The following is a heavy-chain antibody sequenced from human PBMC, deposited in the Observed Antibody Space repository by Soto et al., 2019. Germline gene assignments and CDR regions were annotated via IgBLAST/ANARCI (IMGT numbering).Heavy chain of an antibody. J-gene: IGHJ4*02. Sequence: EVLLAESGGDMVQPGGSLRLSCVASGFTFSSYDMHWVRQAPGKGLEYVSSISSNGGTTYYGNSVKGRFTISRDNSKNTLYLQMGSLRAEDMAVYYCVRRVSGNYDYWGQGTLVTVSS. V-gene: IGHV3-64*01. D-gene: IGHD1-7*01. CDR2: ISSNGGTT. CDR3: VRRVSGNYDY. CDR1: GFTFSSYD.